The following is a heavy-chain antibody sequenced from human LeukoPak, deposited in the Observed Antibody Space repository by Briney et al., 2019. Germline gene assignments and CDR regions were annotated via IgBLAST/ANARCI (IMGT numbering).Heavy chain of an antibody. CDR3: APDSVRFLGNKLFDS. CDR1: GFTFNSNT. Sequence: KSGGSLRLSCGASGFTFNSNTMNWVRQSPGKGRDGMSSVTGNSNYIFYADSAKGRFTISRDNANNSASLQMNNLRVEDTAVYYCAPDSVRFLGNKLFDSWAREPRSPSPQ. V-gene: IGHV3-21*01. CDR2: VTGNSNYI. J-gene: IGHJ5*01. D-gene: IGHD3-3*01.